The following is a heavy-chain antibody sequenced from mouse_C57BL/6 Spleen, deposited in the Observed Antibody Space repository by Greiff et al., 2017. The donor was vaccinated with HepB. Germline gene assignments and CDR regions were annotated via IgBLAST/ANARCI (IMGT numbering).Heavy chain of an antibody. CDR1: GYTFTSYW. CDR3: ARSGRWLLGEDY. J-gene: IGHJ2*01. V-gene: IGHV1-69*01. Sequence: VQLQQSGAELVMPGASVKLSCKASGYTFTSYWMHWVKQRPGQGLEWIGEIDPSDSYTNYNQKFKGKSTLTVDKSSSTAYMQLSSLTSEDSAVYYCARSGRWLLGEDYWGQGTTLTVSS. CDR2: IDPSDSYT. D-gene: IGHD2-3*01.